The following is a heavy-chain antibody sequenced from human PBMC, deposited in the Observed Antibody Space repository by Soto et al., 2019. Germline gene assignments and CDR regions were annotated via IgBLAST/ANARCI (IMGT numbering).Heavy chain of an antibody. CDR1: GFTFSSYA. V-gene: IGHV3-23*01. CDR3: AKDRMQQLAPPYYYGMDV. D-gene: IGHD6-13*01. J-gene: IGHJ6*02. CDR2: ISGSGGST. Sequence: PGGSLRLSCAASGFTFSSYAMSWVRQAPGKGLEWVSAISGSGGSTYYADSVKGRFTISRDNSKNTLYLQMNSLRAEDTAVYYCAKDRMQQLAPPYYYGMDVWGQGTTVTVSS.